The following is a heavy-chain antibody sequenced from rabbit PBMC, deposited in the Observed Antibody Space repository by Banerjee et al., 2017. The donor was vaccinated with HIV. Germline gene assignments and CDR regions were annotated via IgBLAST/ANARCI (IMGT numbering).Heavy chain of an antibody. CDR1: GFSFSSGYD. V-gene: IGHV1S40*01. Sequence: QSLEESGGDLAKPGASLTLICTASGFSFSSGYDMCWVRQAPGKGLEWIACIYTGSSGSTYYASWAKGRFTISKTSSTTVTLQMTSLTAADTATYFCARGDNSGNVYFNLWGPGTLVTVS. D-gene: IGHD4-1*01. CDR3: ARGDNSGNVYFNL. CDR2: IYTGSSGST. J-gene: IGHJ4*01.